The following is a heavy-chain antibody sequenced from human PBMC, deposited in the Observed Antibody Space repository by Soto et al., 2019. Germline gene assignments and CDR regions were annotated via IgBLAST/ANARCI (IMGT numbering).Heavy chain of an antibody. D-gene: IGHD4-17*01. J-gene: IGHJ1*01. CDR2: INHSGST. Sequence: SETLSLTCAVYGGSFSGYYWSWIRQPPGKGLEWIGEINHSGSTNYNPSLKSRVTISVDTSKNQFSLKLSSVTAADTAVYYCASNGDYVAHLYTKGHFHHWGQGTLVTVSS. CDR1: GGSFSGYY. CDR3: ASNGDYVAHLYTKGHFHH. V-gene: IGHV4-34*01.